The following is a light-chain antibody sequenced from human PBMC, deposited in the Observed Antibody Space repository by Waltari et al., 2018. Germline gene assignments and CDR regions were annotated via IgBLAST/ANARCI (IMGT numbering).Light chain of an antibody. CDR1: SSDVGTYNL. J-gene: IGLJ3*02. CDR3: SSYGDNTSWV. V-gene: IGLV2-23*02. CDR2: EVG. Sequence: QSALTQPASVSGSPGQSITISCTGTSSDVGTYNLVSWYQQPPGKAPKLMIYEVGKRPSGVSNRFSGSKSGNAASLTISGLQAEDEADYYCSSYGDNTSWVFGGGTKVTVL.